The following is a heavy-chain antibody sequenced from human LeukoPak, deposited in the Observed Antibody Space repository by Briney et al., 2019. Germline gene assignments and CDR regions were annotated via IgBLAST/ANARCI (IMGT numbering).Heavy chain of an antibody. D-gene: IGHD6-13*01. J-gene: IGHJ4*02. CDR1: GGSISSYY. CDR2: IYYSGST. CDR3: ARHSSSWFDY. V-gene: IGHV4-59*08. Sequence: SETLSLTCTVSGGSISSYYWSWIRQPPGQGLEWIGYIYYSGSTNYNPSLKSRVTISVDTSKNQIPLKLSSVTAADTAVYYCARHSSSWFDYWGQGTLVIVSA.